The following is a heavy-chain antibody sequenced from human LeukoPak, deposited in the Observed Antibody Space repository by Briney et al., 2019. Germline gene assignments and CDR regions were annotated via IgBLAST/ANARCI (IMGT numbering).Heavy chain of an antibody. CDR1: GFTFSSYS. D-gene: IGHD5-24*01. CDR2: INSSSGYI. Sequence: GGSLRLSCAASGFTFSSYSMNWVRQAPGKGLEWVSSINSSSGYIYYADSVKGRFTISRDNAKNSLYLQMNSLRAEDTAVYYCARVPLSRDGYNPWFSFDYWGQGTLVTVSS. J-gene: IGHJ4*02. CDR3: ARVPLSRDGYNPWFSFDY. V-gene: IGHV3-21*01.